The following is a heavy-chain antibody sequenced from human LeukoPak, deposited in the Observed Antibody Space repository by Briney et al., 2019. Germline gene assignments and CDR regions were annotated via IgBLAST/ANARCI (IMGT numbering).Heavy chain of an antibody. D-gene: IGHD5/OR15-5a*01. V-gene: IGHV3-48*02. J-gene: IGHJ4*02. CDR1: GFTFTTYG. CDR3: AGGVYGYNAFDY. CDR2: ISTGRSIM. Sequence: GGSLRHSCAASGFTFTTYGMSWVRQAPGKGLEWVSHISTGRSIMNYADSVKGRFTISRDNGKNSVYLQMNSLKDEDTAVYYCAGGVYGYNAFDYWGQGTLVRVSS.